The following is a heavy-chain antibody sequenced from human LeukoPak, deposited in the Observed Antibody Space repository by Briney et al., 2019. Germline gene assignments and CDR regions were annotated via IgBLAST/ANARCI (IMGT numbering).Heavy chain of an antibody. CDR1: GYTFTGYY. CDR3: ARDRSGYQTDFDY. CDR2: INPNSGGT. V-gene: IGHV1-2*02. D-gene: IGHD5-12*01. J-gene: IGHJ4*02. Sequence: ASVKVSCKASGYTFTGYYMHWVRQAPGQRLEWMGWINPNSGGTNYAQKFQGRVTMTRDTSISTAYMELSRLRSDDTAVYYCARDRSGYQTDFDYWGQGTLVTVSS.